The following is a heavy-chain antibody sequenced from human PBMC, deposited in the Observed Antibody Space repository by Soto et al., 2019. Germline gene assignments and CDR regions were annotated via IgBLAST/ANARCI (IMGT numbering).Heavy chain of an antibody. CDR3: AADSQGPYYFDY. J-gene: IGHJ4*02. CDR1: GFTFTSSA. Sequence: SVKVSCKASGFTFTSSAVQWVRQARGQRLEWIGWIVVGSGNTNYAQKFQERVTITRDMSTSTAYMELSSLRSEDTAVYYCAADSQGPYYFDYWGQGTLVTVSS. CDR2: IVVGSGNT. V-gene: IGHV1-58*01.